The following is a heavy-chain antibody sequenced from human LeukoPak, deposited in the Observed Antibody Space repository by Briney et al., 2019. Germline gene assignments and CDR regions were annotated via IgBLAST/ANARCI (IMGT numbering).Heavy chain of an antibody. CDR2: IIPILGIA. D-gene: IGHD2-15*01. V-gene: IGHV1-69*04. CDR3: ARSLVVVAAPFDY. J-gene: IGHJ4*02. Sequence: SVKVSCKASGGTFSSYAISWVRQAPGQGLEWMGRIIPILGIANDAQKFQGRVTITADKSTSTAYMELSSLRSEDTAVYYCARSLVVVAAPFDYWGQGTLVTVSS. CDR1: GGTFSSYA.